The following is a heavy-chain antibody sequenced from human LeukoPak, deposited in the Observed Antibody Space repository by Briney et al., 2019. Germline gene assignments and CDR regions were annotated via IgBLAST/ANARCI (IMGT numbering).Heavy chain of an antibody. V-gene: IGHV1-46*01. CDR1: GYTFTSYY. Sequence: ASVKVSCKASGYTFTSYYMHWVRQAPGQGLEWMGIINPSGGSTSYAQKFQGRVTMTXDASTSTVYMELSSLRSEDTAVYYCARRGRRWEFDPWGQGTLVTVSS. CDR2: INPSGGST. D-gene: IGHD1-26*01. J-gene: IGHJ5*02. CDR3: ARRGRRWEFDP.